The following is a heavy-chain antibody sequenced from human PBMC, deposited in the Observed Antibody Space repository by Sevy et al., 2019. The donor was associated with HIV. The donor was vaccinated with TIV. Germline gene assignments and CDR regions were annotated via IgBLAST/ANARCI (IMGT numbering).Heavy chain of an antibody. CDR2: IFISGDT. Sequence: SETLSLTCTVSGGSISSHYWSWIRQSAGKGLEWIGRIFISGDTNYNPSLKSRVTLSVNTSKNQFSLKLSSVTAADTAVYFCARDDHLGYCSSTNCYPAYFDYWGQGTLVTVSS. CDR3: ARDDHLGYCSSTNCYPAYFDY. D-gene: IGHD2-2*01. CDR1: GGSISSHY. V-gene: IGHV4-4*07. J-gene: IGHJ4*02.